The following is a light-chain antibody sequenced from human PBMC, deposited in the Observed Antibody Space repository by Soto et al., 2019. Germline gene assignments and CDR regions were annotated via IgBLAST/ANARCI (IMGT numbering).Light chain of an antibody. J-gene: IGKJ2*01. CDR1: QSISSW. CDR2: DAS. CDR3: QQYNSYPYT. V-gene: IGKV1-5*01. Sequence: DIQMTQSPSTLSASVGDRVTIACRASQSISSWLAWYQQKPGKAPKLLIYDASGLESGVPSRFSGSGSGTDFTLTISSLQPDDFATYYCQQYNSYPYTFGQGTKLEIK.